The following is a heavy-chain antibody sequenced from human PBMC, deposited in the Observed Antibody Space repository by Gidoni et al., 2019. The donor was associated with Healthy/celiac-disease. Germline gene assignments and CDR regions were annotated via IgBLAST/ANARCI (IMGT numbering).Heavy chain of an antibody. CDR1: GVTFSSYW. CDR3: AREAIGYY. V-gene: IGHV3-7*03. CDR2: IKQDGSEK. J-gene: IGHJ4*02. Sequence: EVQLVESGGGLVQPGGSLRLSCAASGVTFSSYWMSWVRQAPGKGLEWVANIKQDGSEKYYVDSVKGRFTISRDNAKNSLYLQMNSLRAEDTAVYYGAREAIGYYWGQGTLVTVSS. D-gene: IGHD2-2*02.